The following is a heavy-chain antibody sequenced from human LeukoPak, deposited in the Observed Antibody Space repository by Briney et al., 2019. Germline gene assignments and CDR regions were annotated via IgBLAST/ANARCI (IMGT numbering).Heavy chain of an antibody. V-gene: IGHV3-48*01. D-gene: IGHD6-19*01. CDR3: ARTLYSSGWYHHY. Sequence: GGSLRLSCAASGFTFSSYSMNWVRQAPGKGLEWVSYISSSSSTIYYADSVKGRFTISRDNAKNSQYLQMNSLRAEDTAVYYCARTLYSSGWYHHYWGQGTLVTVSS. J-gene: IGHJ4*02. CDR1: GFTFSSYS. CDR2: ISSSSSTI.